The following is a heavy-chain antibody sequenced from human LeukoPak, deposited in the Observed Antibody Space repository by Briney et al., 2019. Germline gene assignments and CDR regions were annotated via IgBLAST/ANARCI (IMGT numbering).Heavy chain of an antibody. V-gene: IGHV3-64D*09. CDR1: GFAFSSFP. J-gene: IGHJ4*02. Sequence: GGSLRLSCSASGFAFSSFPMHWVRQAPGKGLEYVSVIRGNGENTDYADSVKGRFTISRDNSKNTLYLHMSSLRPEDTAVYYCVKTRVGGGWYGYYLDYWGQGTLVTVSS. D-gene: IGHD6-19*01. CDR2: IRGNGENT. CDR3: VKTRVGGGWYGYYLDY.